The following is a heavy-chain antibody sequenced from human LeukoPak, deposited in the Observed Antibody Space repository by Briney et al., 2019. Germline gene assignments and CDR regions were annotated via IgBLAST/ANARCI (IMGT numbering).Heavy chain of an antibody. J-gene: IGHJ4*02. D-gene: IGHD5-24*01. V-gene: IGHV1-18*01. CDR3: AIMPDGYTFDY. CDR2: ISAYNGNT. CDR1: GSTFTSYG. Sequence: ASVTLSFTSSGSTFTSYGISWVRQAPAPGLEWMGWISAYNGNTNYAQKRQARITMTTDTSTSTAYMELRSLRSDDAAVYYCAIMPDGYTFDYWGQGTLVTVSS.